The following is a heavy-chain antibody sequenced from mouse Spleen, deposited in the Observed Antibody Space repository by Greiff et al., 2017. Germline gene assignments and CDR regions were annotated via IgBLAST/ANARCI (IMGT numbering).Heavy chain of an antibody. D-gene: IGHD1-1*02. CDR3: ATTDGSYAWFAY. CDR1: GYTFTSYW. Sequence: QVQLKESGAELAKPGASVKMSCKASGYTFTSYWMHWVKQRPGQGLEWIGYINPSTGYTEYNQKFKDKATLTADTSSSTAYMELHSLTSEDSAVYFCATTDGSYAWFAYWGQGTLVTGSA. CDR2: INPSTGYT. J-gene: IGHJ3*01. V-gene: IGHV1-7*01.